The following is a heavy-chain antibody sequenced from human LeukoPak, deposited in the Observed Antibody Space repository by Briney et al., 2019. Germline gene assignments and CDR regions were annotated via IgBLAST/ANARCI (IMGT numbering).Heavy chain of an antibody. D-gene: IGHD4-17*01. J-gene: IGHJ4*02. CDR1: GFTFSSYA. CDR2: INGSGGST. CDR3: AKAWVPTTVTTFDY. Sequence: GGSLRLSCAASGFTFSSYAMSWVRQAPGKGLEWVSAINGSGGSTYYADSVKGRFTISRDNSKHTLYLQMNSLRAEDTAVYYCAKAWVPTTVTTFDYWGQGTLVTVSS. V-gene: IGHV3-23*01.